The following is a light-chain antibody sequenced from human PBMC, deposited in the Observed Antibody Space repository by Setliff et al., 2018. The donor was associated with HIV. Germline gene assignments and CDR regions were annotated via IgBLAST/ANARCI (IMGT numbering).Light chain of an antibody. CDR2: EVT. J-gene: IGLJ1*01. CDR1: NDDVGGYDY. CDR3: SSFTSSSTYV. Sequence: QSVLTQPASLSGSPGQSITISCTGTNDDVGGYDYVSWYQQHPGKAPKLMIYEVTNRPSGVSNRFSGSKSGNTASLTISGLQAEDEADYYCSSFTSSSTYVFGSGTKVTVL. V-gene: IGLV2-14*01.